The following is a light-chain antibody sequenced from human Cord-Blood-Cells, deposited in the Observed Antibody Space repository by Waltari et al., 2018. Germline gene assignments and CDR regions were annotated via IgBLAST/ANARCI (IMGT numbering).Light chain of an antibody. Sequence: QSALTQPASVSGSPGQSITISCTGTSSDVGGYNYVSWYQQHQGKAPKRMIYDVSKRPSGVSNRFSGSKSGNTASLTISGLQAEDEADYYCSSYTSSSTVVFGGGTKLTVL. V-gene: IGLV2-14*01. CDR1: SSDVGGYNY. CDR3: SSYTSSSTVV. CDR2: DVS. J-gene: IGLJ2*01.